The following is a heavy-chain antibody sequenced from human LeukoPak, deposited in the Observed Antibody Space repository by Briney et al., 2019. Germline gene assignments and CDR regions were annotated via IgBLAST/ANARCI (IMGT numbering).Heavy chain of an antibody. CDR3: ATALNYDSSGYYDY. J-gene: IGHJ4*02. CDR2: IYHSGST. V-gene: IGHV4-38-2*01. CDR1: GYSISSGYY. Sequence: SETLSLTCAVSGYSISSGYYWGWIRQPPGQGLEWIGSIYHSGSTYYNPSLKSRVTISVDTSKNQFSLKLSSVTAADTAVYYCATALNYDSSGYYDYWGQGTLVTVSS. D-gene: IGHD3-22*01.